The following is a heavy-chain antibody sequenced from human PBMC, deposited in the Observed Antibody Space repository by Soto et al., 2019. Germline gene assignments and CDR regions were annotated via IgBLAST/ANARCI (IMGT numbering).Heavy chain of an antibody. CDR1: GFGFSNYW. V-gene: IGHV3-74*01. Sequence: EVQLVESGGSLVQPGGSLRLSCAASGFGFSNYWMHWVRQAPGKGLLWGSRIKFDGITTYYADSVKGRFTISRDDAKNTLYLQMNGLRVDDTAVYYFARGAKNIYAMDGWGQGTTVTVSS. CDR2: IKFDGITT. J-gene: IGHJ6*02. CDR3: ARGAKNIYAMDG.